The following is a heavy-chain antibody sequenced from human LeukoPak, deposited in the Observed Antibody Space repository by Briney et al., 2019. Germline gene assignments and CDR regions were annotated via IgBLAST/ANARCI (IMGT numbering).Heavy chain of an antibody. J-gene: IGHJ3*02. CDR3: ARVSLGYFDWSLSTDAFDI. Sequence: GGSLRLSCAASGFTFSSYSMNWVRQAPGKGLEWVSSISSSSSYIYYADSVKGRFTISRDNAKNSLYLQMNSLRAEDTAVYYCARVSLGYFDWSLSTDAFDIWGQGTMVTVSS. CDR1: GFTFSSYS. D-gene: IGHD3-9*01. CDR2: ISSSSSYI. V-gene: IGHV3-21*04.